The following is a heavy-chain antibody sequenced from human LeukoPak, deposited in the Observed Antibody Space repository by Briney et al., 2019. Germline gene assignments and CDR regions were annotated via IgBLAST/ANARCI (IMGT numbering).Heavy chain of an antibody. J-gene: IGHJ5*02. V-gene: IGHV4-30-2*01. CDR3: ARGRNSRSSITIFGVVTRPNWFDP. D-gene: IGHD3-3*01. Sequence: PSQTLSLTCAVSGGSISSGGYSWSWIRQPPGKGLEWIGYIYHSGSTYYNPSLKSRVTISVDTSKNQFSLKLSSVTAADTAVYYCARGRNSRSSITIFGVVTRPNWFDPWGQGTLVTVSS. CDR2: IYHSGST. CDR1: GGSISSGGYS.